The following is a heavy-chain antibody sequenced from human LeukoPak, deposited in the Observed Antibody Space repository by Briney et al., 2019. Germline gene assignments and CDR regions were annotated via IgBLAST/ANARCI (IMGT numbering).Heavy chain of an antibody. Sequence: ASVKVSCKAFGYTFTSNYMHWVRQAPGQGPEWMGVISPSGGSTTYAQKFQGRVTLTRDMSTSTDYLELSSLRSEDTAVYYCARAPGYYDSSGYPYWGQGTLVTVSS. CDR3: ARAPGYYDSSGYPY. V-gene: IGHV1-46*01. J-gene: IGHJ4*02. CDR1: GYTFTSNY. D-gene: IGHD3-22*01. CDR2: ISPSGGST.